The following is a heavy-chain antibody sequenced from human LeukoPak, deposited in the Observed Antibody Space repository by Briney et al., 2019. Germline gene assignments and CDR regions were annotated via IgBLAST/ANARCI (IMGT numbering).Heavy chain of an antibody. CDR1: GGSFSGYY. V-gene: IGHV4-34*01. D-gene: IGHD5-18*01. Sequence: SETLSLTCAVYGGSFSGYYWSWIRQPPGKGLEWIGEINHSGSTNYNPSLKSRVTISVDTSKNQFSLKLSSVTAADTAVYYCARSRSYGYRDVDYWAREPWSPSPQ. CDR2: INHSGST. J-gene: IGHJ4*02. CDR3: ARSRSYGYRDVDY.